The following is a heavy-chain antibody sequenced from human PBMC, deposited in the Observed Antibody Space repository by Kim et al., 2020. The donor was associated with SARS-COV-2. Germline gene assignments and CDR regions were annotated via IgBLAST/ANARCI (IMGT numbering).Heavy chain of an antibody. V-gene: IGHV4-34*01. Sequence: LKSRVTISVDTSKNQFSLKLSSVTAADTAVYYCARARWCSSTSCYTGFDYWGQGTLVTVSS. J-gene: IGHJ4*02. CDR3: ARARWCSSTSCYTGFDY. D-gene: IGHD2-2*02.